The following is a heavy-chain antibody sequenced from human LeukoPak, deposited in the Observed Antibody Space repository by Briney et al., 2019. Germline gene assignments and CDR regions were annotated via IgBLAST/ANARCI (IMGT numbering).Heavy chain of an antibody. V-gene: IGHV3-73*01. CDR1: GFTFSGSA. Sequence: GGSLRLSCAASGFTFSGSAMHWVRQASGKGPEWVGHIRSKAKGYATAYAASVTGRFTISRDDSKNTAYLQMNSLKSEDTAVYYCTSLESTLAGTFDIWGQGTLVTVSS. J-gene: IGHJ3*02. CDR3: TSLESTLAGTFDI. CDR2: IRSKAKGYAT. D-gene: IGHD6-19*01.